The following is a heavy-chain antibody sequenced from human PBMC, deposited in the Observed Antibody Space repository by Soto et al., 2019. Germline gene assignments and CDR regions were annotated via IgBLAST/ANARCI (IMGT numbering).Heavy chain of an antibody. CDR2: IWYDGTNK. J-gene: IGHJ4*02. D-gene: IGHD1-26*01. V-gene: IGHV3-33*01. Sequence: GGSLRLSCAASGFTFSSYGMHWVRQAPGKGLEWVAVIWYDGTNKYYADSVKGRFTISRDNSKNTLFLQMNSLRAEDTAVYYCARFYSGSYYYFDYWGQGTLVTVSS. CDR1: GFTFSSYG. CDR3: ARFYSGSYYYFDY.